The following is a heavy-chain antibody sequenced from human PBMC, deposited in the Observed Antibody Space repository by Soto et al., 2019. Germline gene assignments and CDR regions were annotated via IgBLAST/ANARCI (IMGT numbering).Heavy chain of an antibody. V-gene: IGHV1-69*01. D-gene: IGHD3-10*02. CDR1: GGTFTDYA. Sequence: QVQLVQSGAEAKKPGSSVKVSCKASGGTFTDYAFSWVRQAPGQGREWMGGIIPMFRSSNFAQKFQDRLTISADASAGTAYMELSSLRSDDTAIYYCAKDVGFQQHLFVFDLWGQGTLVTVSS. CDR2: IIPMFRSS. J-gene: IGHJ4*02. CDR3: AKDVGFQQHLFVFDL.